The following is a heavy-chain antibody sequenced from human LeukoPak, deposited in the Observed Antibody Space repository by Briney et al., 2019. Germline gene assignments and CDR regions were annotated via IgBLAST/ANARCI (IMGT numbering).Heavy chain of an antibody. V-gene: IGHV1-2*02. J-gene: IGHJ4*02. CDR1: GYTFTGYY. Sequence: ASVKVSCKASGYTFTGYYMHWVRQAPGQGLEWMGWLVPNSGVTNYAQKFQGRVTMTGDTSINTAYMELSRLRSDDTAVYYCARGSYITSTDNWGQGALVTVSS. CDR3: ARGSYITSTDN. D-gene: IGHD1-14*01. CDR2: LVPNSGVT.